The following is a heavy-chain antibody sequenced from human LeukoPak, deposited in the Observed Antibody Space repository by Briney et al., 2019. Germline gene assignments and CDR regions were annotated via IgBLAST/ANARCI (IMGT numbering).Heavy chain of an antibody. CDR1: GGSISSYY. J-gene: IGHJ6*02. V-gene: IGHV4-59*01. CDR2: IYYSGST. CDR3: ARDSGYSSSWYMGPHYYYYGMDV. D-gene: IGHD6-13*01. Sequence: TSETLSLTCTVSGGSISSYYWSWIRQPPGKGLEWIGYIYYSGSTNYNPSLKSRVTISVDTSKNQFSLKLSSVTAADTAAYYCARDSGYSSSWYMGPHYYYYGMDVWGQGTTVTVSS.